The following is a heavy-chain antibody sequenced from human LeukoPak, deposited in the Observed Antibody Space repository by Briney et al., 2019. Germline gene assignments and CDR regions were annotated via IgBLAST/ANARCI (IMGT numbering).Heavy chain of an antibody. CDR1: GYTFTSYY. CDR3: ARDIFWYYDILTGYYTDYYYGMDV. D-gene: IGHD3-9*01. V-gene: IGHV1-46*01. CDR2: INPSGGST. J-gene: IGHJ6*02. Sequence: ASVKVSCKASGYTFTSYYMHWVRQAPGQGLEWMGIINPSGGSTSYAQKFQGRVTMTRDTSTRTVYMELSSLRSEDTAVYYCARDIFWYYDILTGYYTDYYYGMDVWGQGTTVTVSS.